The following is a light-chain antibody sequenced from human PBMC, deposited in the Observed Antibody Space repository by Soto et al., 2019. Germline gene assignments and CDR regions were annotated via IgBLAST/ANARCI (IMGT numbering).Light chain of an antibody. V-gene: IGLV2-14*01. CDR1: SSDISAYNF. Sequence: QSALTQPASVSGSPGPSITISCTGTSSDISAYNFVSWYQQHPGKAPKLLIYEVTTRPSGVSDRFSGSKSGNTASLTISGLQAEDEADYYCNSYTSIHPYVFGTGTKLTVL. CDR2: EVT. J-gene: IGLJ1*01. CDR3: NSYTSIHPYV.